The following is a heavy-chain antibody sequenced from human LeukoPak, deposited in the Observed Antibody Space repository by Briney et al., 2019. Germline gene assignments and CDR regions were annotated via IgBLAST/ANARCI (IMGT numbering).Heavy chain of an antibody. Sequence: ASVKVSCKASGYTFTGYYIHWVRQAPGQGLEWMGWINPDSGGTYYAQKFQGRVTMTRDTSISTAYMELSRLRSDDTAVYYCARGHVGAPDFDYWGQGTLVTVSS. J-gene: IGHJ4*02. CDR2: INPDSGGT. V-gene: IGHV1-2*02. CDR1: GYTFTGYY. D-gene: IGHD1-26*01. CDR3: ARGHVGAPDFDY.